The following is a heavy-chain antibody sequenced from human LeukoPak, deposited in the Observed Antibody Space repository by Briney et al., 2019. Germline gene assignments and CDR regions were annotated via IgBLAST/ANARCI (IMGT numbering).Heavy chain of an antibody. CDR2: INPNSGGT. J-gene: IGHJ4*02. CDR1: GHTFTGYY. V-gene: IGHV1-2*02. D-gene: IGHD2-15*01. Sequence: ASVKVSCKASGHTFTGYYMHWVRQAPGQGLEWMGWINPNSGGTNYAQKFQGRVTMTGDTSVSTAYMELSRLRSDDTAVYYCARGAMVVVVAASGFDYWGQGTLVTVSS. CDR3: ARGAMVVVVAASGFDY.